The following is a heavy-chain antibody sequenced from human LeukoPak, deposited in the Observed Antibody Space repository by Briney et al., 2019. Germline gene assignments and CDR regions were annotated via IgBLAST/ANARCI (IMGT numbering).Heavy chain of an antibody. Sequence: PGGSLRLSCAASGFTFSNYEMNWVRQAPGKGLEWGSYISSSGSTIYYADSVKGRFTISRDNAKNSLYLQMNSLRAEDTAVYYCARGGYYDPKRAFDIWGQGTMVTVSS. CDR1: GFTFSNYE. J-gene: IGHJ3*02. V-gene: IGHV3-48*03. CDR2: ISSSGSTI. D-gene: IGHD3-3*01. CDR3: ARGGYYDPKRAFDI.